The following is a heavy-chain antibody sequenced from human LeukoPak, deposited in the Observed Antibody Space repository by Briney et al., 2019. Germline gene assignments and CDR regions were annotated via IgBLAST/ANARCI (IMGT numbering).Heavy chain of an antibody. CDR3: ARDRTYRNWFDP. J-gene: IGHJ5*02. V-gene: IGHV3-30-3*01. CDR2: ISYDGSNK. D-gene: IGHD3-16*01. CDR1: GFTFSSYA. Sequence: GRSLRLSCAASGFTFSSYAMHWVRQAPGKGLEWVAAISYDGSNKYYADSVKGRFTISRDNSKNTLYLQMNSLRAEDTAVYYCARDRTYRNWFDPWGQGTLVTVSS.